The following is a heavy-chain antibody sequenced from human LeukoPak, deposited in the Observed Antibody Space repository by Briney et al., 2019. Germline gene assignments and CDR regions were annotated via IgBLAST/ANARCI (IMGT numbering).Heavy chain of an antibody. CDR3: ARDEGSSTSPYDY. Sequence: GGSLRLSCAASGFTVRSNYMSWVRQAPGKGLEWVSVISSGGSTYFADSVKGRFTISRDNAKNSLYLQMNSLRAEDTALYYCARDEGSSTSPYDYWGQGTLVTVSS. V-gene: IGHV3-53*01. D-gene: IGHD2-2*01. CDR2: ISSGGST. J-gene: IGHJ4*02. CDR1: GFTVRSNY.